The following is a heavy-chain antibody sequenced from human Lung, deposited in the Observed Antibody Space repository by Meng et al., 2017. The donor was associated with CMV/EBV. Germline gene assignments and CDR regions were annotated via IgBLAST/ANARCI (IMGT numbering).Heavy chain of an antibody. CDR2: IYYSGST. CDR3: AKENYDSSGDDAFDI. CDR1: GGSISSSSYY. J-gene: IGHJ3*02. V-gene: IGHV4-39*07. Sequence: GSLRLXCTVSGGSISSSSYYWGWIRQPPGKGLEWIGSIYYSGSTYYNPSLKSRVTISVDTSKNQFSLKLSSVTAADTAVYYCAKENYDSSGDDAFDIWGQGKXV. D-gene: IGHD3-22*01.